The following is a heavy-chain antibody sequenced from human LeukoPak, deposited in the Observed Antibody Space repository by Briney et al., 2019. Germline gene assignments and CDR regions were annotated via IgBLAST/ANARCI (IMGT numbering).Heavy chain of an antibody. V-gene: IGHV4-59*01. Sequence: SETLSLTCTVSGGSISNYYWSWIRQPPGKGPEWIGYIHYSGSTSYNPSLKSRVTISVDTSKNQFSLRLSSVTAADTAVYYCARVTGYVMEDYFDYWGQGTLVTVSS. J-gene: IGHJ4*02. CDR2: IHYSGST. CDR1: GGSISNYY. D-gene: IGHD6-13*01. CDR3: ARVTGYVMEDYFDY.